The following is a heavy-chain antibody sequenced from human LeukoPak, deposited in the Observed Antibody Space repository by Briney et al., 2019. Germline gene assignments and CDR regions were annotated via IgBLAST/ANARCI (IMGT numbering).Heavy chain of an antibody. V-gene: IGHV3-23*01. J-gene: IGHJ4*02. D-gene: IGHD6-13*01. Sequence: GSLRLSCAASGFTFSSYAMSWVRQAPGKGLEWVSAISGSGGSTYYADSVKGRFTISRDNSKNTLYLQMNSLRAEDTAVYYCAKEAVGAAAGRYYFDYWGQGTLVTVSS. CDR1: GFTFSSYA. CDR2: ISGSGGST. CDR3: AKEAVGAAAGRYYFDY.